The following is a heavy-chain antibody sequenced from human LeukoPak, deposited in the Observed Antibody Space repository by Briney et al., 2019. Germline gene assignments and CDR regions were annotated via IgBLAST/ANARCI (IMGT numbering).Heavy chain of an antibody. Sequence: PSETLSLTCTVSGGSISSYYWSWIRQPPGKGLEWIGYFYYSGSTNYNPSLKSRVTISVDTSKNQFSLKLSSVTAADTAVYYCARHKVTPYYYDSSGPYAFDIWGQGTMVTVSS. D-gene: IGHD3-22*01. CDR1: GGSISSYY. V-gene: IGHV4-59*08. J-gene: IGHJ3*02. CDR3: ARHKVTPYYYDSSGPYAFDI. CDR2: FYYSGST.